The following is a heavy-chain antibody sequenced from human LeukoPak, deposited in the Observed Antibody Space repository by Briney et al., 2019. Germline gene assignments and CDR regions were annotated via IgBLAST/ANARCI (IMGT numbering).Heavy chain of an antibody. J-gene: IGHJ4*02. D-gene: IGHD2-2*02. CDR3: TSNLYCSTSSCYTLDN. Sequence: GGSLRLSCAASGFTFSSYAVSWVRQAPGKGLEWVGRIKSKSERGTTDYAAPVKGRFTISRDGSTNTVYLHMNSLKTEDTAVYFCTSNLYCSTSSCYTLDNWGQGTLVAVSP. CDR2: IKSKSERGTT. V-gene: IGHV3-15*01. CDR1: GFTFSSYA.